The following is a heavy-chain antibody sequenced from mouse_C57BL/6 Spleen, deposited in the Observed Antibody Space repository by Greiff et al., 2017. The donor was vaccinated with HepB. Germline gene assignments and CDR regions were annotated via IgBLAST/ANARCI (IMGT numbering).Heavy chain of an antibody. Sequence: EVKLMESGGGLVKPGGSLKLSCAASGFTFSDYGMHWVRQAPEKGLEWVAYISSGSSTIYYADTVKGRFTISRDNAKNTLFLQMTSLRSEDTAMYYCARLTGLGYFDVWGTGTTVTVSS. CDR1: GFTFSDYG. D-gene: IGHD4-1*01. V-gene: IGHV5-17*01. CDR3: ARLTGLGYFDV. CDR2: ISSGSSTI. J-gene: IGHJ1*03.